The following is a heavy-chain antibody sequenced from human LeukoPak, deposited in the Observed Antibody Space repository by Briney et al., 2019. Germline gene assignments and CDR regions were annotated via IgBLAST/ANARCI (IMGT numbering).Heavy chain of an antibody. Sequence: GGSLRLSCAASGLSFRSFAMSGVRQAPARGLEWASSMKGSGESFYADSLRGRFTLSRDESKNTVYLKMSKLRVEETAVYYCARASWVSAADAVSWGQGTLVTVSS. J-gene: IGHJ4*02. D-gene: IGHD3-10*01. V-gene: IGHV3-23*01. CDR1: GLSFRSFA. CDR2: MKGSGES. CDR3: ARASWVSAADAVS.